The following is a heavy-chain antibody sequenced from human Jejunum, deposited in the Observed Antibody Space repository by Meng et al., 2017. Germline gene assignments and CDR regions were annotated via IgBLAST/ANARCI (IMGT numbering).Heavy chain of an antibody. V-gene: IGHV4-34*01. CDR2: INRSGST. CDR1: GGSFGTYY. Sequence: VQLQQWGAGLLKPSETLSLTSAVNGGSFGTYYWTWFRQSPEKGLEWIGEINRSGSTSSNPSLKSRVAISMDTSKNQFFLRLDSVTAADTAVYYCARGRSIDFRLAKYDYWGQGTLVTVSS. CDR3: ARGRSIDFRLAKYDY. D-gene: IGHD3-3*01. J-gene: IGHJ4*02.